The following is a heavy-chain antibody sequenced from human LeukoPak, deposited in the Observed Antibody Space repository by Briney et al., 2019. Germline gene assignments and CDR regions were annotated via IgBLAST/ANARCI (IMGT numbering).Heavy chain of an antibody. V-gene: IGHV4-59*01. CDR2: IYYSGST. Sequence: PSETLSLTCTVSGGSISSYYWSWIRQPPGKGLEWIGYIYYSGSTNYNPSLKSRVTISVDTSKNQFSLKLSSVTAADTAVYYCARDFCGGDCYHYWYFDLWGRGTLVTVSS. CDR3: ARDFCGGDCYHYWYFDL. CDR1: GGSISSYY. J-gene: IGHJ2*01. D-gene: IGHD2-21*01.